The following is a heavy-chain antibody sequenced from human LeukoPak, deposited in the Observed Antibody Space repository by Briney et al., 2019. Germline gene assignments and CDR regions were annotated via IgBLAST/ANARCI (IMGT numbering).Heavy chain of an antibody. V-gene: IGHV3-74*01. CDR1: GFTFSSYW. D-gene: IGHD2-2*01. CDR3: AKMRVDIVSGCSSTSCYSGHYYYGMDV. CDR2: INSDGSST. Sequence: GGSLRLSCAASGFTFSSYWMHWVRRAPGKGLVWVSRINSDGSSTSYADSVKGRFTISRDNAKNTLYLQMNSLRAEDTAVYYCAKMRVDIVSGCSSTSCYSGHYYYGMDVWGQGTTVTVSS. J-gene: IGHJ6*02.